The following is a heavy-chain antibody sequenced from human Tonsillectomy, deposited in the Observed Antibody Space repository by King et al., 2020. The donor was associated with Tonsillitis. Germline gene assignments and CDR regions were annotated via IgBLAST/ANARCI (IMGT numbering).Heavy chain of an antibody. CDR1: GYTFTGFH. CDR2: INPKSGAT. V-gene: IGHV1-2*02. CDR3: VSPLSHYYDNSSDYLDP. J-gene: IGHJ5*02. D-gene: IGHD3-22*01. Sequence: VQLVESGAEVKKPGASVKVSCKASGYTFTGFHIQWVRQAPGQGLEWMGWINPKSGATKYAQKFQGRVTMTRDTSLSTAYMVLSRLRSGDTAVYYCVSPLSHYYDNSSDYLDPWGQGTLVTVSS.